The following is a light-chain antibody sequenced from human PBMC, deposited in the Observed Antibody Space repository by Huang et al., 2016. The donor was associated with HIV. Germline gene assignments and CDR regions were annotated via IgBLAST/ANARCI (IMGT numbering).Light chain of an antibody. CDR3: QQRSDWPPWT. V-gene: IGKV3-11*01. J-gene: IGKJ1*01. Sequence: EIVLTQSPATLSLSPGERATLSCRASQSVRNYLPGYQQKPGQAPRLLIYDASNRATGTPARFSGSGSGTDFTLTISSLEPEDFAVYYCQQRSDWPPWTFGQGTKVEIK. CDR2: DAS. CDR1: QSVRNY.